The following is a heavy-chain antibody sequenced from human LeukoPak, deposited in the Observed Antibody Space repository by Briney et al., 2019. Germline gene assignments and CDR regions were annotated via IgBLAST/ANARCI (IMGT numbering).Heavy chain of an antibody. D-gene: IGHD3/OR15-3a*01. CDR2: ISPSGDIT. J-gene: IGHJ3*01. Sequence: PGGSLRLSCAASGFHFIAHGMNWIRQAPGKGLEWVSGISPSGDITYYADSVMGRFTISRDNRKSTVSLQMNSLRAEDTALYYCVRDLDWGAFDVWGQGRMVTVSS. V-gene: IGHV3-23*01. CDR1: GFHFIAHG. CDR3: VRDLDWGAFDV.